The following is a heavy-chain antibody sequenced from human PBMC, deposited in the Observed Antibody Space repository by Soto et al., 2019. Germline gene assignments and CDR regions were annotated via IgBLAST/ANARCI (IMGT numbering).Heavy chain of an antibody. D-gene: IGHD3-22*01. CDR1: GYTFTSYY. Sequence: QVQLVQSGAEVKKPGASVKVSCKASGYTFTSYYMHWVRQAPGQGLEWMGIINPSGGSTSYAQKFQGRVTMTRDTSASTVYMELSSLRSEDTAVYYCARVYTRYDSSGYYPATYYFDYWGQGTLVTVSS. CDR3: ARVYTRYDSSGYYPATYYFDY. V-gene: IGHV1-46*03. J-gene: IGHJ4*02. CDR2: INPSGGST.